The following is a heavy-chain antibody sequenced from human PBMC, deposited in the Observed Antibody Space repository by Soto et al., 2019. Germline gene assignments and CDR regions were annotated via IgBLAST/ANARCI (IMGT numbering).Heavy chain of an antibody. CDR1: GGTFSSYA. CDR2: IIPIFGTA. CDR3: ARMTVEMATIGAFDI. V-gene: IGHV1-69*13. Sequence: SVKVSCKASGGTFSSYAIGWVRQAPGQGLEWMGGIIPIFGTANYAQKFQGRVTITADESTSTAYMELSSLRSEDTAVYYCARMTVEMATIGAFDIWGQGTMVTVSS. D-gene: IGHD5-12*01. J-gene: IGHJ3*02.